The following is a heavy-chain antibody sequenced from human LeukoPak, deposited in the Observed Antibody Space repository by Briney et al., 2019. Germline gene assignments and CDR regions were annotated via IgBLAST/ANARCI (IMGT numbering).Heavy chain of an antibody. J-gene: IGHJ3*02. CDR3: VRGVGSSTSCYVRAFDI. CDR2: IKCDGSEK. CDR1: GFTFSNSW. D-gene: IGHD2-2*01. Sequence: GGSLRLSCAASGFTFSNSWMHWVCQAPEKGPEWVADIKCDGSEKCYVDSGKGRLTISRDNAKNSLYLQVNSLRAEDMTVYYCVRGVGSSTSCYVRAFDIWGQGTMVTVSS. V-gene: IGHV3-52*01.